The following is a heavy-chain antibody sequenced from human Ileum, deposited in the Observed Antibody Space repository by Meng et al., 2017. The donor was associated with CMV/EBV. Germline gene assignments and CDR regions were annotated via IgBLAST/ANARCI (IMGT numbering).Heavy chain of an antibody. J-gene: IGHJ4*02. CDR3: TRGRVGDWGFDF. CDR2: INHRGTT. CDR1: GGSFRSFS. V-gene: IGHV4-34*02. D-gene: IGHD1-26*01. Sequence: QVQLQQWGAGLLKPSETLSLPCGVKGGSFRSFSWTWIRQPPGKGPEWIGDINHRGTTNYSPSLKSRVTISIDTSKKQFSLRLSSLTAADTAVYYCTRGRVGDWGFDFWGQGTLVTVSS.